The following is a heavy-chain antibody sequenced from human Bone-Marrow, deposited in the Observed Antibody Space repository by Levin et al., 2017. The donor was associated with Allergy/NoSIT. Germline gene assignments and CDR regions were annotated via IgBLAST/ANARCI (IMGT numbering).Heavy chain of an antibody. V-gene: IGHV3-9*01. CDR3: AREAGLRATTSLFDY. J-gene: IGHJ4*02. CDR1: GFKFNDYA. CDR2: ICWDCGST. D-gene: IGHD1-14*01. Sequence: HTGGSLRLSCVGSGFKFNDYAMHWVRQLPGKGLEYVSGICWDCGSTGYADSVKGRFTISRDDAKNSLYLEMNSLRPEDTALYFCAREAGLRATTSLFDYWGLGTLVTVSS.